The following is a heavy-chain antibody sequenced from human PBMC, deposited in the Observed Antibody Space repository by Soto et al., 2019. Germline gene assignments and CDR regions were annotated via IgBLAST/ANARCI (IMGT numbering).Heavy chain of an antibody. D-gene: IGHD2-15*01. V-gene: IGHV1-8*01. Sequence: ASVKVSCKASGYTFTSYDINWVRQATGQGLEWMGWMNPNSGNTGYAQKFQGRVTMTRNTSISTAYMELSSLRSEGTAVYYCARGRVVVAATHPDLWGQGTLVTVSS. CDR2: MNPNSGNT. CDR3: ARGRVVVAATHPDL. J-gene: IGHJ5*02. CDR1: GYTFTSYD.